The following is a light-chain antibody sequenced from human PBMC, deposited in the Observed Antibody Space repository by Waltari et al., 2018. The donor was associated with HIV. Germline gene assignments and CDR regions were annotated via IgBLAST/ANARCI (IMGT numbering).Light chain of an antibody. CDR3: SSYTRRGTVV. J-gene: IGLJ2*01. CDR2: EVT. CDR1: SYDIGYYDY. V-gene: IGLV2-14*03. Sequence: QSALTQPASVSGSPGQSIVLPCTGSSYDIGYYDYVPWYQQYPGQAPKALIYEVTSRPSGTSSRFSGSKSATTAFLAISKLQTDDEADYFCSSYTRRGTVVFGGGTRLTVL.